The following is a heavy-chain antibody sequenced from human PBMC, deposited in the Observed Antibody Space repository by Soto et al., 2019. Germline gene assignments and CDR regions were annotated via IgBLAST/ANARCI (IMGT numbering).Heavy chain of an antibody. D-gene: IGHD3-10*01. CDR1: GGSISSYY. J-gene: IGHJ4*02. V-gene: IGHV4-59*01. Sequence: SETLSLTCTVSGGSISSYYWSWIRQPPGKGLEWIGYIYYSGSTNYNPSLKSRVTISVDTSKNQFSLKLSSVTAADTAVYYCARGTMVRGIDYWGQGTLVTVSS. CDR3: ARGTMVRGIDY. CDR2: IYYSGST.